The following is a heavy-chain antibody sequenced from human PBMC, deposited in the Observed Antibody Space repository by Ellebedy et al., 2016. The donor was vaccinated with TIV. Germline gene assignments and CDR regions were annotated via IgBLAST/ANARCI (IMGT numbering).Heavy chain of an antibody. Sequence: ASVKVSXKASGYTFTSYGISWVRQAPGQGLEWMGWISAYNGNTNYAQKLQGRVTMTTDTSASTAYMELSSLRSEDTAVYYCARGSYDFWSGYYYYYGMDVWGQGTTVTVSS. J-gene: IGHJ6*02. CDR2: ISAYNGNT. V-gene: IGHV1-18*04. D-gene: IGHD3-3*01. CDR3: ARGSYDFWSGYYYYYGMDV. CDR1: GYTFTSYG.